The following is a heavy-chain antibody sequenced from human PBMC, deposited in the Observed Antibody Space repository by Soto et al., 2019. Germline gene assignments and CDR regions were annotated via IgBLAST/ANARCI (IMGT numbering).Heavy chain of an antibody. J-gene: IGHJ6*02. CDR1: GYTFSSNG. CDR3: ARGATPYSAMDV. V-gene: IGHV1-18*01. CDR2: IRAYNGNT. Sequence: QVQLVQSGAEVKKPGASVRVSCKASGYTFSSNGINWVRQAPGQGLEWMGWIRAYNGNTNAAQKLQGRPTMTTDTSAMTAYMELRSLRSDDTAVYSCARGATPYSAMDVWGQGTTVTVSS. D-gene: IGHD1-26*01.